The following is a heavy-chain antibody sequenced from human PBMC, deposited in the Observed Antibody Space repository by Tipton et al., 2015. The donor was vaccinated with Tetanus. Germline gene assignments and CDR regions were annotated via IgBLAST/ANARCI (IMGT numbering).Heavy chain of an antibody. CDR3: AREQSGSYAVFDY. V-gene: IGHV3-11*04. D-gene: IGHD3-16*01. J-gene: IGHJ4*02. CDR2: ITGGGTST. Sequence: SLRLSCAASGFTFSNNYMSWIRQAPGKGLEWISYITGGGTSTFYADYVRGRFTISRDNAKKSLFLQMNSLRDEDTAVYYCAREQSGSYAVFDYWGQGALVTVSS. CDR1: GFTFSNNY.